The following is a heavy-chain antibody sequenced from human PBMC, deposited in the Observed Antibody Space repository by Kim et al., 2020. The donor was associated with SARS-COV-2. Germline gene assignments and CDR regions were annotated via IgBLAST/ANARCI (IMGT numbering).Heavy chain of an antibody. V-gene: IGHV3-30*18. J-gene: IGHJ6*02. CDR1: GFTFSSYG. CDR3: AKGDCSGGSCYYTYYYYYGMDV. Sequence: GGSLRLSCAASGFTFSSYGMHWVRQAPGKGLEWVAVISYDGSNKYYADSVKGRFTISRDNSKNTLYLQMNSLRAEDTAVYYCAKGDCSGGSCYYTYYYYYGMDVWGQGTTVTVSS. CDR2: ISYDGSNK. D-gene: IGHD2-15*01.